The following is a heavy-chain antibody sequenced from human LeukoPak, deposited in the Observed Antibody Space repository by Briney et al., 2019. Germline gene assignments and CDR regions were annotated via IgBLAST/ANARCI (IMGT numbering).Heavy chain of an antibody. D-gene: IGHD2-2*01. J-gene: IGHJ4*02. Sequence: GGSLRLSCAASGFTFDDYAMHWVRQAPGKGLEWVSGISWNSGSMGYADSVKGRFTISRDNAKNSLYLQMNSLRAEDTALYYCAKGGPCSSTSCSTQNFDYWGQGTLVTVSS. CDR3: AKGGPCSSTSCSTQNFDY. CDR2: ISWNSGSM. V-gene: IGHV3-9*01. CDR1: GFTFDDYA.